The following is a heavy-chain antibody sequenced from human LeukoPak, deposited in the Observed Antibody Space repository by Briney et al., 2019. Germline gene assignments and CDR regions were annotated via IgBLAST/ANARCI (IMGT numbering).Heavy chain of an antibody. CDR1: GGTFSSYA. J-gene: IGHJ4*02. D-gene: IGHD1-26*01. CDR2: IIPIFGTA. V-gene: IGHV1-69*05. Sequence: GSSVKVSCKASGGTFSSYAISWVLQAPGQGLEWMGRIIPIFGTANYAQKFQGRVTITTDESTSTAYMELSSLRSEDTAVYYCARELIVGAVDYWGQGTLVPVSS. CDR3: ARELIVGAVDY.